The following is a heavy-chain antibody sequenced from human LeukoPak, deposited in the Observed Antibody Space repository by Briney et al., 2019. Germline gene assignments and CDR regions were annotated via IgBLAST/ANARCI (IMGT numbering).Heavy chain of an antibody. CDR3: AKIQKRFLEWLSLDY. CDR2: ISGSGGST. J-gene: IGHJ4*02. D-gene: IGHD3-3*01. CDR1: GFIFSSYA. V-gene: IGHV3-23*01. Sequence: SGGSLRLSCAASGFIFSSYAMSWGRQAPGKGLEWVSAISGSGGSTYYADSVKGRFTISRDNSKNTLYQQMNSLRAEDTAVYYCAKIQKRFLEWLSLDYWGQGTLVTVSS.